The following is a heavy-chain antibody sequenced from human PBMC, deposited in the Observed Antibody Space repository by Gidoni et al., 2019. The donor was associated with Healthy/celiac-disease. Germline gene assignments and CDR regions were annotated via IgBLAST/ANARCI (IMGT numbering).Heavy chain of an antibody. CDR1: GFTFDDYA. V-gene: IGHV3-9*01. Sequence: VQLVESGGGLVQPGRSLRLSCAASGFTFDDYAMHWVRQAPGKGLEWVSGISWNSGSIGYADSVKGRFTISRDNAKNSLYLQMNSLRAEDTALYYCAKDIAPVVTGGPTIDYWGQGTLVTVSS. D-gene: IGHD2-15*01. J-gene: IGHJ4*02. CDR2: ISWNSGSI. CDR3: AKDIAPVVTGGPTIDY.